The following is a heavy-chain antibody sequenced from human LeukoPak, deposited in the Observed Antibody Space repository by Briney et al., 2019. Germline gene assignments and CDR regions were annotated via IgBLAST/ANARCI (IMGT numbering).Heavy chain of an antibody. D-gene: IGHD3-9*01. Sequence: ASVKVSCEASGYAFTSYAMHWVRQAPGQRLEWMGWINAGNGNTKYSQKFQGRVTITRDTSASTAYMELSSLRSEDTAVYYCASASDYDILTGYSGHFDYWGQGTLVTVSS. CDR3: ASASDYDILTGYSGHFDY. CDR2: INAGNGNT. J-gene: IGHJ4*02. CDR1: GYAFTSYA. V-gene: IGHV1-3*01.